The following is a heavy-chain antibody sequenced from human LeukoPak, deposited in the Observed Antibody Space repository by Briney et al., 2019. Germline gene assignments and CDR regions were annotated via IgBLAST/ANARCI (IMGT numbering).Heavy chain of an antibody. CDR1: GDSISSSSYY. Sequence: SETLSLTCTVSGDSISSSSYYWGWIRQPPGKGLEWIGSIYYSGSTYYNPSLESRVIISVDTSKNQFSLKVSSVTAADTAVYYCAREMSDIRIFAGKPYYFDYWGQGMLVTVSS. CDR2: IYYSGST. V-gene: IGHV4-39*07. CDR3: AREMSDIRIFAGKPYYFDY. J-gene: IGHJ4*02. D-gene: IGHD3-3*01.